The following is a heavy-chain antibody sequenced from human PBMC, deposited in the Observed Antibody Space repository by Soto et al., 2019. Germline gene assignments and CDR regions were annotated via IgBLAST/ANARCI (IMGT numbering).Heavy chain of an antibody. D-gene: IGHD4-17*01. J-gene: IGHJ6*02. CDR2: INHSVNT. CDR1: NGSFSGYY. CDR3: ARGSAFIAFGDYDYYYGMDV. Sequence: SETPSLTCPVHNGSFSGYYWTWLRQPPGKGLEWIGEINHSVNTNYNPSLKSRVTISIDTSKNQFSVNLRSVIDADKAVYYCARGSAFIAFGDYDYYYGMDVWGQRTTVTVSS. V-gene: IGHV4-34*01.